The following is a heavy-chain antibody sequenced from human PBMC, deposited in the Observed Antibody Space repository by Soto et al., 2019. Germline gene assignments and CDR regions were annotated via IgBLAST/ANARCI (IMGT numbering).Heavy chain of an antibody. CDR2: INHSGST. J-gene: IGHJ4*02. Sequence: SETLSLTYDVYGGTFSGYYWTWIRQPPGTGLEWIGEINHSGSTNYNPSLKSRVTISVDTSKNQFSLKLSSVTAADTAVYYCARRYGSSFEYWGQGTLVTVSS. CDR1: GGTFSGYY. V-gene: IGHV4-34*01. CDR3: ARRYGSSFEY. D-gene: IGHD4-17*01.